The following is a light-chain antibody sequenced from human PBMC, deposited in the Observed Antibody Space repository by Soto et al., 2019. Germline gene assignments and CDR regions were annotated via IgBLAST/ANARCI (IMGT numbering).Light chain of an antibody. Sequence: DIQMTQSPPSLSASVGDRVTITCRASRSINTWVAWYQQKPEKAPKSLIHDTSKLESGVPSRFSGSGSGTDITLTISSLQSEDFAVYYCQQYNNRTPWTVGQGTKVDIK. J-gene: IGKJ1*01. V-gene: IGKV1D-16*01. CDR3: QQYNNRTPWT. CDR1: RSINTW. CDR2: DTS.